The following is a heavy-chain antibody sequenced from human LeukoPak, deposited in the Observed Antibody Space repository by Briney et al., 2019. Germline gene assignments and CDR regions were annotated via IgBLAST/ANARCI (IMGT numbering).Heavy chain of an antibody. D-gene: IGHD3-10*01. CDR1: GYSFTGYY. Sequence: ASVTVSCKASGYSFTGYYLHWVRQAPGQGLEWMGWINPDSGDTNYLQKFQRRVTMTRDTSISTAYMELSRLTSDDTAVYYCTRDLLGGSGTFDPWGQGILVTVSS. CDR2: INPDSGDT. CDR3: TRDLLGGSGTFDP. V-gene: IGHV1-2*02. J-gene: IGHJ5*02.